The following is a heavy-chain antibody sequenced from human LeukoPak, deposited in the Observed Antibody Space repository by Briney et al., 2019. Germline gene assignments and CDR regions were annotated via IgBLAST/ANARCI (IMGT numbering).Heavy chain of an antibody. V-gene: IGHV1-2*02. Sequence: ASVKVSCKASGYTFSGYYMHWVRQAPGQGLEWMGWINPKSGGTNEAQKFHDRVTITRDTSIRTAYMEVSRQRSDDTAVYYCARSPDILTGENFDYWGQGTLVTVSS. CDR1: GYTFSGYY. CDR2: INPKSGGT. D-gene: IGHD3-9*01. J-gene: IGHJ4*02. CDR3: ARSPDILTGENFDY.